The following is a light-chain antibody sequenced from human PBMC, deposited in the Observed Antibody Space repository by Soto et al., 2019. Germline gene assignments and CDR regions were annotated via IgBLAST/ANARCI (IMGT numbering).Light chain of an antibody. V-gene: IGKV3-20*01. Sequence: EIVLTQSAGTLSLSPGERATLSCRASQTVSGSYLAWFQQKPGQAPRLLIYAASTRAAGVPDRFSGSGSGTDFSLTINRLEPEDFAVYYCQLYGPAPLTFGQGTKVEIK. CDR2: AAS. J-gene: IGKJ1*01. CDR1: QTVSGSY. CDR3: QLYGPAPLT.